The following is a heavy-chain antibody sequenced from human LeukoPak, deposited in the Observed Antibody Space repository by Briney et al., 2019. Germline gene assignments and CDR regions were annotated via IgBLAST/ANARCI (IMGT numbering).Heavy chain of an antibody. Sequence: GASVKVSCKASGYTFTSYDINWVRQATGQGLEWMGWMNPNSGNTGYAQKFQGRVTITRNTSISTAYMELSSLRSEDTAVYYCAKDRIPLGDTAQYYFDYWGQGTLVTVSS. J-gene: IGHJ4*02. V-gene: IGHV1-8*03. CDR3: AKDRIPLGDTAQYYFDY. D-gene: IGHD5-18*01. CDR1: GYTFTSYD. CDR2: MNPNSGNT.